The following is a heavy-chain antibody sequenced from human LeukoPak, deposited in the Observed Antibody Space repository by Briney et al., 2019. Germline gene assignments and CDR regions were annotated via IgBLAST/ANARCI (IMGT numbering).Heavy chain of an antibody. CDR3: ARGGITIFGSGWFDP. V-gene: IGHV1-2*02. CDR1: GYTFTGYY. Sequence: ASVKVSCKASGYTFTGYYMHWVRQAPGQGLEWMGWINPNSGGTNYAQKFQGRVTMTRDTSISTAYMELSRLTSDDTAVYYCARGGITIFGSGWFDPWGQGTLVTVSS. J-gene: IGHJ5*02. CDR2: INPNSGGT. D-gene: IGHD3-3*01.